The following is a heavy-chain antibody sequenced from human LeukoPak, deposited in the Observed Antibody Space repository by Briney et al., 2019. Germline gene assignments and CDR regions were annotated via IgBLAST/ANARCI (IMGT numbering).Heavy chain of an antibody. CDR3: AKGCSSGWYALDY. J-gene: IGHJ4*02. Sequence: QPGGSLRLSCAASGFTFSSYGMHWVRQAPGKGLEWVAVVSYDGSNKYYADSVKGRFTISRDNSKNTLYLQMNSLRAEDTAVYYCAKGCSSGWYALDYWGRGTLVTVSS. CDR2: VSYDGSNK. CDR1: GFTFSSYG. V-gene: IGHV3-30*18. D-gene: IGHD6-19*01.